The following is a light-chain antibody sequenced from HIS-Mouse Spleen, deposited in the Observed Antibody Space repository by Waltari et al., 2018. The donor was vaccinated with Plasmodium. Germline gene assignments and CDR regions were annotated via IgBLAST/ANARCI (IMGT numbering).Light chain of an antibody. CDR3: QQYNSYSGT. J-gene: IGKJ2*01. CDR2: KAS. CDR1: QSISSW. Sequence: DIQMTQSPSTLSASVRDGVTITCRASQSISSWLAWYQQKPGKAPKLLIYKASSLESGVPSRFSGSGSGTEFTLTISSLQPDDFATYYCQQYNSYSGTFGQGTKLEIK. V-gene: IGKV1-5*03.